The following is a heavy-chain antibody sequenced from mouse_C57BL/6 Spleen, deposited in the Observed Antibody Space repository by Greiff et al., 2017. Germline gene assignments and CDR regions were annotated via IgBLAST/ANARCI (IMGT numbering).Heavy chain of an antibody. D-gene: IGHD3-3*01. V-gene: IGHV1-50*01. CDR3: ATRGFDY. J-gene: IGHJ2*01. Sequence: VKLQQPGAELVKPGASVKLSCKASGYTFTSYWMQWVKQRPGQGLEWIGEIDPSDSYTNYNQKFKGKATLTVDTSSSTAYMQLSSLTSEDSAVYYCATRGFDYWGQGTTLTVSS. CDR1: GYTFTSYW. CDR2: IDPSDSYT.